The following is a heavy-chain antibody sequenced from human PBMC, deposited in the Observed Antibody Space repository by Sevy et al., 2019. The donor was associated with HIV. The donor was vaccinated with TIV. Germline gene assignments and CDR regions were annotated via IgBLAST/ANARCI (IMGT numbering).Heavy chain of an antibody. V-gene: IGHV4-30-4*02. D-gene: IGHD5-12*01. CDR2: IHYSGGT. CDR3: ASKRGYNHGPFDY. Sequence: SETLSLTCTVSGGSFSNSDSYWSWIRQPPGKGLEWIGYIHYSGGTYYNPFLKSRVAMSVDTSEKQFSLKLSSMTEADTAVHYCASKRGYNHGPFDYWGQGTLVTVSS. J-gene: IGHJ4*02. CDR1: GGSFSNSDSY.